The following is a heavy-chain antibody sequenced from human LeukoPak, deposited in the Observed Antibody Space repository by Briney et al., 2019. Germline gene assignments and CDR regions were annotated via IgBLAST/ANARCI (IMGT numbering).Heavy chain of an antibody. CDR3: TTDYNSNYPYYFDY. J-gene: IGHJ4*02. Sequence: PGGSLRLSCAASGFTFSNAWMSWVRQAPGKGLEWVGRIKSKTDGGTTDYAAPVKGRFTISRDDSKNTLYLQMNSLKTEDTAVYYCTTDYNSNYPYYFDYWGQGTLVTVSS. D-gene: IGHD4-11*01. V-gene: IGHV3-15*01. CDR1: GFTFSNAW. CDR2: IKSKTDGGTT.